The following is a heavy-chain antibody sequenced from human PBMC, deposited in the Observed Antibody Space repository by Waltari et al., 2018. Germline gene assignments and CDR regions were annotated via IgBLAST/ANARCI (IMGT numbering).Heavy chain of an antibody. CDR3: ARDNMVRGLDY. V-gene: IGHV4-59*01. J-gene: IGHJ4*02. CDR1: GGSISSYY. CDR2: IYYSGST. D-gene: IGHD3-10*01. Sequence: QVQLQESGPGLVKPSETLSLTCTASGGSISSYYLSWIRQPPGKGLEWIGYIYYSGSTNYNPSLKSRVTISVDTSKNQFSLKLSSVTAADTAVYYCARDNMVRGLDYWGQGTLVTVSS.